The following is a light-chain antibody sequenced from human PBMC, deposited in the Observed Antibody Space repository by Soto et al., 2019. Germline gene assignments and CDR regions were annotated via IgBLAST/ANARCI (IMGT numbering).Light chain of an antibody. CDR2: ADS. V-gene: IGLV1-40*01. CDR1: SSNIGAGYD. CDR3: SSYTRNSNLI. J-gene: IGLJ2*01. Sequence: QSVLTQPPSVSGAPGQRVTISCTGSSSNIGAGYDVHWYQQLPGTAPKLLIYADSDRPSGVPDRFSGSKSGTSASLAITGLQAEDEADYYCSSYTRNSNLIFGGGTKLTVL.